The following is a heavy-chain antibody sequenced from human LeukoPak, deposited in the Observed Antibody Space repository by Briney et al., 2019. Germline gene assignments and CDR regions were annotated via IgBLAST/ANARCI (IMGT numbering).Heavy chain of an antibody. CDR3: ARHVYPISSFDY. Sequence: SETLSLTCTVSGGPISSSNDYWGWVRQPPGRGLEWIGSIYYSGTTYYNPSLKSRVTISVDTSKNQFSLKLSSVTAADTAVYYCARHVYPISSFDYWGQGTLVTVSS. D-gene: IGHD2/OR15-2a*01. J-gene: IGHJ4*02. V-gene: IGHV4-39*01. CDR2: IYYSGTT. CDR1: GGPISSSNDY.